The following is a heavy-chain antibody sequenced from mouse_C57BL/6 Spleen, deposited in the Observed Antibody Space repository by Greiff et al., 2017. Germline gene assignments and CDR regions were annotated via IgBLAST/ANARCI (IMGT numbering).Heavy chain of an antibody. CDR3: ARGYYGSSPYWYFDV. D-gene: IGHD1-1*01. V-gene: IGHV1-53*01. J-gene: IGHJ1*03. Sequence: QVHVKQPGTELVKPGASVKLSCKASGYTFTSYWMHWVKQRPGQGLEWIGNINPSNGGTNYNEKFKSKATLTVDKSSSTAYMQLSSLTSEDSAVYYCARGYYGSSPYWYFDVWGTGTTVTVSS. CDR1: GYTFTSYW. CDR2: INPSNGGT.